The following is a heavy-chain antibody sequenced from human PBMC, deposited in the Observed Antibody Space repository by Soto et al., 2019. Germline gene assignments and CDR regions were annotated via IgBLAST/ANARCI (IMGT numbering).Heavy chain of an antibody. CDR1: GYTFTGYY. CDR2: INPNSGGT. V-gene: IGHV1-2*02. Sequence: ASVKVSCKASGYTFTGYYMHWVRQAPGQGLEWMGWINPNSGGTNYAQKFQGRVTTTTAYMELRNLTSEDTAVYFSVRGYCTTSPCSGDFQFWGQATLVTVSS. J-gene: IGHJ1*01. CDR3: VRGYCTTSPCSGDFQF. D-gene: IGHD2-15*01.